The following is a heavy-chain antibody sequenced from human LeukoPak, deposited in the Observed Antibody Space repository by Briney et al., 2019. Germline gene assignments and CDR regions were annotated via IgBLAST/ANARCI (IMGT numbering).Heavy chain of an antibody. CDR2: IRYDGSDK. J-gene: IGHJ6*03. D-gene: IGHD5-18*01. Sequence: GGSLRLSCAASGFTFSSYGMHWVRQAPGKGLQWVTFIRYDGSDKYYADSVEGRFTISRDNSKNTLYLQMNSLRAEDTAVYYCAKTGIQLWSTSYYYYMDVWGKGTTVTVSS. CDR3: AKTGIQLWSTSYYYYMDV. CDR1: GFTFSSYG. V-gene: IGHV3-30*02.